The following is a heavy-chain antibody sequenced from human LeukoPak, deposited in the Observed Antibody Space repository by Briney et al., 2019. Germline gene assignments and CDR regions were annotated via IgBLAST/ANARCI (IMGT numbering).Heavy chain of an antibody. Sequence: PETLSVTCTVSGGSISSYYWSWIRQPPGKGLEWIGYIYYSGSTNYNPSLKSRVTISVDTSKNQFSLKLSSVTAADTAVYYCARGSPFDYWGQGTMVTVSS. CDR2: IYYSGST. CDR3: ARGSPFDY. J-gene: IGHJ4*02. CDR1: GGSISSYY. D-gene: IGHD3-10*01. V-gene: IGHV4-59*01.